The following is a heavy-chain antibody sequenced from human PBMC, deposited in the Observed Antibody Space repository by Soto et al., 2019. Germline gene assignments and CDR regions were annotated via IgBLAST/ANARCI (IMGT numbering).Heavy chain of an antibody. J-gene: IGHJ6*02. CDR2: INPNSDGT. Sequence: ASVKVSCKASGYTFTGYYMHWVRQAPGQGLEWMGWINPNSDGTNYAQKFQGWVTMTRDTSISTAYMELSRLRSDDTAVYYCAREDGYYYYGMDVWGQGATVTVSS. CDR3: AREDGYYYYGMDV. V-gene: IGHV1-2*04. CDR1: GYTFTGYY.